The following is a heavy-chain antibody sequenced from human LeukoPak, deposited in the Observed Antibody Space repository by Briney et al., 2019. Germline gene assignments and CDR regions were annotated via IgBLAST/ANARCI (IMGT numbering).Heavy chain of an antibody. D-gene: IGHD3-16*01. CDR2: IYTSGST. CDR1: GGSISSYY. CDR3: ARDSYDYVWGSSNFDY. V-gene: IGHV4-4*07. J-gene: IGHJ4*02. Sequence: SETLSLTCAASGGSISSYYWSWIRQPAGKGLEWVGRIYTSGSTNYNPSLNSRVTISVDTSKNHFSLKLSSVTSADTAVYYCARDSYDYVWGSSNFDYWGQGTLVTVSS.